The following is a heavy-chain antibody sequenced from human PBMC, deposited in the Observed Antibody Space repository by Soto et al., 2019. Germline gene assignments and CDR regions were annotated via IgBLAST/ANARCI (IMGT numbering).Heavy chain of an antibody. Sequence: SQTLSLTCAVSGDSVSSNSKTLNWISPSPSRGLEWLGRTYYRSKWYNEYAVSLKSRVTIHPDTSRNQWSLQLSSVTPEDTAAYYCSRCKDGSIDYWGQGTLVTVSS. V-gene: IGHV6-1*01. J-gene: IGHJ4*02. CDR1: GDSVSSNSKT. CDR3: SRCKDGSIDY. D-gene: IGHD5-12*01. CDR2: TYYRSKWYN.